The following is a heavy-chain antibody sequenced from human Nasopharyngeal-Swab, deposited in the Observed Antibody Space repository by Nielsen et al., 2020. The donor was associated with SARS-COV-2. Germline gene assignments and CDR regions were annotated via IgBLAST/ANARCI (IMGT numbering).Heavy chain of an antibody. CDR2: IKSKTDGGTT. CDR1: GFTFSNAW. D-gene: IGHD6-19*01. J-gene: IGHJ4*02. CDR3: TVHSSGWYMGFDY. V-gene: IGHV3-15*07. Sequence: GESLKISCAASGFTFSNAWMNWVRQAPGKGLEWVGRIKSKTDGGTTDYAAPVKGRFTISRDDSKNTLYLQMNSLKTEDTAVYYCTVHSSGWYMGFDYWGQGTLVTVPS.